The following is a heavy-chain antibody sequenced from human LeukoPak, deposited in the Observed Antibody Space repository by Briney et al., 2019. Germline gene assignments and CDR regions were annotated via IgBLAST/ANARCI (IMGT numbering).Heavy chain of an antibody. Sequence: ASVKVSCKASGYTFTGYYMHWVRQAPGQGLEWMGWINPNSGGTNYAQKFQGRVTMTRDTSISTAYMELSRLRSDDTAVYYCARASHSSYPVSWFDPWGQGTLVTVSS. CDR3: ARASHSSYPVSWFDP. D-gene: IGHD6-6*01. V-gene: IGHV1-2*02. J-gene: IGHJ5*02. CDR2: INPNSGGT. CDR1: GYTFTGYY.